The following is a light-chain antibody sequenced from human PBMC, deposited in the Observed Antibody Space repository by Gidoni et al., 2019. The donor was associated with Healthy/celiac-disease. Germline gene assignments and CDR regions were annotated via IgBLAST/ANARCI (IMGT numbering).Light chain of an antibody. V-gene: IGKV3-11*01. CDR2: DAS. CDR3: QQRSNWPPT. Sequence: EIVLTQSPATLSLSPGESATLSGRASQSVSSYLTWYQQKPVQAPRLLIYDASNRATAIPARFSGSGSGTDFTLTISILEPEDFAVYDCQQRSNWPPTFXPXTKVDIK. J-gene: IGKJ3*01. CDR1: QSVSSY.